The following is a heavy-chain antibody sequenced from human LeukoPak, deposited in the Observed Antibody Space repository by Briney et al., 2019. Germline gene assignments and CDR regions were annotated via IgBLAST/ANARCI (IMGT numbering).Heavy chain of an antibody. CDR3: ATGAPLRYFDWLQPYYYYGMDD. CDR2: IYYSGSS. Sequence: SETLSLTCTVSGGSISSSSYYWGWIRQPPGQGLEWIGSIYYSGSSYYTPSLQGPVTIAVDTSKIQFSLKLSSVTAADTAVYYCATGAPLRYFDWLQPYYYYGMDDWGQGTTVTVSS. V-gene: IGHV4-39*01. D-gene: IGHD3-9*01. CDR1: GGSISSSSYY. J-gene: IGHJ6*02.